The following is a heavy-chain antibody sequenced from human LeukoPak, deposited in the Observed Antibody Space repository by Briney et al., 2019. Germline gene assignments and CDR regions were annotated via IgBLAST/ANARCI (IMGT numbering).Heavy chain of an antibody. J-gene: IGHJ4*02. CDR2: IYCDDDK. Sequence: SGPTLVKPTQTLTLTCTFSGVSLSTSGGGVGWIRQPPGKALEWFALIYCDDDKRYSPSLKSRLTITKHTSKNQVVLTMTNTDPVDTATYYCAHTTMVRGVISCFDYWGQGTLVTVSS. V-gene: IGHV2-5*02. CDR3: AHTTMVRGVISCFDY. D-gene: IGHD3-10*01. CDR1: GVSLSTSGGG.